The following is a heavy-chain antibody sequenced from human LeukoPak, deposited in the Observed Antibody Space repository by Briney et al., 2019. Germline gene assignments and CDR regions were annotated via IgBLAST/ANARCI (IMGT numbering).Heavy chain of an antibody. CDR2: ISGSGGGT. V-gene: IGHV3-23*01. CDR3: AKFMGRIVVVPAASFAY. CDR1: GFTFSSYA. J-gene: IGHJ4*02. D-gene: IGHD2-2*01. Sequence: GGSLRLSCAASGFTFSSYAMSWVRPAPGKGLEWVSSISGSGGGTYYADSVKGRFTISRDNSKHTLYLQMNGLRAEDTAVYYCAKFMGRIVVVPAASFAYWGQGTLVTVSS.